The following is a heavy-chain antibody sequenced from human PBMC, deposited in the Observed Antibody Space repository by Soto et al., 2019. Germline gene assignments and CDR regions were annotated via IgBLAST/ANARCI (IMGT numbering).Heavy chain of an antibody. CDR2: ISAYNGNT. J-gene: IGHJ5*02. D-gene: IGHD6-13*01. CDR1: GYTFTSYY. Sequence: ASVKVSCKASGYTFTSYYMHWGRQAPGQGLEWMGWISAYNGNTNNAQKFQGRVAVTTDTSTSTAYMELMNLRSDDTAVYYCARTSGYSSTDNWFDPWGQGTLVTVSS. V-gene: IGHV1-18*04. CDR3: ARTSGYSSTDNWFDP.